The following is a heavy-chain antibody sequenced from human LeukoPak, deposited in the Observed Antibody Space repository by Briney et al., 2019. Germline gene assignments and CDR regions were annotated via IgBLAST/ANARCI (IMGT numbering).Heavy chain of an antibody. D-gene: IGHD2-8*01. CDR2: IKKDGSEK. J-gene: IGHJ6*03. CDR1: GFTFSSYW. CDR3: ARDPLYCTNGVCLYYYYYMDV. Sequence: GGSLRLSCAASGFTFSSYWMSWVRQAPGKGLEWVANIKKDGSEKYYVDSVKGRFTISRDNAKTSLYLQMNSLRAEDTAVYYCARDPLYCTNGVCLYYYYYMDVWGKGTTVTVSS. V-gene: IGHV3-7*01.